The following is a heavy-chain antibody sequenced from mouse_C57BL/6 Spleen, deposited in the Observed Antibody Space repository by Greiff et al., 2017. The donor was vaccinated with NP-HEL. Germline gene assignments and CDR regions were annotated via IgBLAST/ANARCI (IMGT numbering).Heavy chain of an antibody. CDR2: IYPGSGNT. CDR1: GYTFTDYY. V-gene: IGHV1-76*01. Sequence: QVQLKQSGAELVRPGASVKLSCKASGYTFTDYYINWVKQRPGQGLEWIARIYPGSGNTYYNEKFKGKATLTAEKSSSTAYMQLSSLTSEDSAVYFCAREGITTVGYFDYWGQGTTLTVSS. J-gene: IGHJ2*01. D-gene: IGHD1-1*01. CDR3: AREGITTVGYFDY.